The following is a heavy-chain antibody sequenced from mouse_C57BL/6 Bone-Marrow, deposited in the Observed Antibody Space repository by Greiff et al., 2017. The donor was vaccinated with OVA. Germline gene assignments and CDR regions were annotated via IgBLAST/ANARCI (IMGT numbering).Heavy chain of an antibody. CDR2: IYPGDGDI. J-gene: IGHJ2*01. Sequence: VMLVESGAELVKPGASVKISCKASGYAFSNYWMNWVKQRPGTGLEWVGQIYPGDGDINYNGKFKGKATLTADKSSSTAYMQFSSLTSEDSAVYFCARGAYWGQGTTLTVSS. CDR3: ARGAY. CDR1: GYAFSNYW. V-gene: IGHV1-80*01.